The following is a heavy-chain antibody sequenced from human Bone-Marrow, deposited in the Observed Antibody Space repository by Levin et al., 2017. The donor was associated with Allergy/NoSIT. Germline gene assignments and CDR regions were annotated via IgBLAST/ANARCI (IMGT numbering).Heavy chain of an antibody. Sequence: LSLTCAVSGLPVSSSHMAWVRQAPGKGPEWVSVIYTGDTTQYADSVKGRFTMSRDISKNTVYLQMNSLRAEDTAMYYCARRVLLGGMDVWGQGTTVTVSS. V-gene: IGHV3-53*01. D-gene: IGHD2-15*01. CDR3: ARRVLLGGMDV. CDR1: GLPVSSSH. J-gene: IGHJ6*02. CDR2: IYTGDTT.